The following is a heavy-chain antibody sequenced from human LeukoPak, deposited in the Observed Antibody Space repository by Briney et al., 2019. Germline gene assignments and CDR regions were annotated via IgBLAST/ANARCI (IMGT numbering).Heavy chain of an antibody. V-gene: IGHV3-30*04. CDR2: ISYDGSNK. J-gene: IGHJ3*02. D-gene: IGHD2-15*01. CDR3: AREFVVVVAAAFDI. CDR1: GFTFSSYA. Sequence: VGSLRLSCAATGFTFSSYAMHWVRQAPGKGLEWVAVISYDGSNKYYADSVKGRFTISRDNSKNTLYLQMNSLRAEDTAVYYCAREFVVVVAAAFDIWGQGTMVTVSS.